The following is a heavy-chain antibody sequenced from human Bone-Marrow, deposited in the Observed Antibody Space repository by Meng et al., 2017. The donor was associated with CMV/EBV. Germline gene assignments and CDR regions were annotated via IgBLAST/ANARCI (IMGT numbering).Heavy chain of an antibody. Sequence: GESLKISCAASGFTFSSYGMHWVRQAPGKGLEWVAVISYDGSNKYHADSVKGRFTISRDNSKNTLYLQMNSLRAEDTAVYYCARDQGHCSSTSCPGGYYYYGMDVWGQGTTVTVSS. CDR2: ISYDGSNK. V-gene: IGHV3-30*19. CDR3: ARDQGHCSSTSCPGGYYYYGMDV. D-gene: IGHD2-2*01. J-gene: IGHJ6*02. CDR1: GFTFSSYG.